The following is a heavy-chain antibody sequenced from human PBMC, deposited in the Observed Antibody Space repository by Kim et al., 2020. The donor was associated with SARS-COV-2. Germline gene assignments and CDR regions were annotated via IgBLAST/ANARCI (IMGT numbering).Heavy chain of an antibody. V-gene: IGHV4-39*01. CDR2: IFESGLT. CDR3: VSRRGGYVQGNYPIHA. J-gene: IGHJ5*02. Sequence: SETLSLTCTVSGGSISRSVYYWDWIRQSPGQGLEWIGSIFESGLTHYNPSLGSRVTMSVDPSKNQFSLDLTAMSATDRAVYYCVSRRGGYVQGNYPIHAWGQGILVSV. CDR1: GGSISRSVYY. D-gene: IGHD3-16*02.